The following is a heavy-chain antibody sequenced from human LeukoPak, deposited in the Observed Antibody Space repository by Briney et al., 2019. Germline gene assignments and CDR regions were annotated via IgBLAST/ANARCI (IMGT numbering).Heavy chain of an antibody. Sequence: PSETLSLTCTVSGGSISSGGYYWSWIRQPPGRGLEWIGYIYHSGSTYYNPSLKSRVTISVDRSKNQFSLKLSSVTAADTAVYYCAREGGYSYGRLDYWGQGTLVTVSS. V-gene: IGHV4-30-2*01. CDR2: IYHSGST. CDR1: GGSISSGGYY. J-gene: IGHJ4*02. D-gene: IGHD5-18*01. CDR3: AREGGYSYGRLDY.